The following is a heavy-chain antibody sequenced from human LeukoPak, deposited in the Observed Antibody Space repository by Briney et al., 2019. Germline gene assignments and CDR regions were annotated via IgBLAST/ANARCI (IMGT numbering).Heavy chain of an antibody. V-gene: IGHV1-58*01. CDR3: ATLQGPLYYYYYGMDV. D-gene: IGHD4-11*01. CDR1: GFTFTSSA. J-gene: IGHJ6*02. CDR2: IVVGSGNT. Sequence: ASVKVSCKASGFTFTSSAVQWVRQARGQRLEWIGWIVVGSGNTNYAQRFQERVTITRDMSTSTAYMELSSLRSEDTAVYYCATLQGPLYYYYYGMDVWGQGTTVTVSS.